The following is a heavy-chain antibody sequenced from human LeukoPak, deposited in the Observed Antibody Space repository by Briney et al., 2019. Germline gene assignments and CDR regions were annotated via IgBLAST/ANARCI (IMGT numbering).Heavy chain of an antibody. CDR1: GFTFGSYA. CDR3: AKLRDYYDSSGQFDY. V-gene: IGHV3-23*01. J-gene: IGHJ4*02. D-gene: IGHD3-22*01. CDR2: ISGSGDST. Sequence: GGSLRLSCAASGFTFGSYAMSWVRQAPGKGLEWVSAISGSGDSTYYADSVKGRFTISRVNSKNTLYLQMNSLRAEDTAVYYCAKLRDYYDSSGQFDYWGQGTLVTVSS.